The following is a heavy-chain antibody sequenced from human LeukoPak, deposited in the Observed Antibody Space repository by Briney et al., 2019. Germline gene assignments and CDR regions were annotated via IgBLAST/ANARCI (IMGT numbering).Heavy chain of an antibody. D-gene: IGHD3-10*01. Sequence: GGSLRLFCAPSVYTLSRYGAHWVPEAPDKGVEGGADISYYGSNKYYADSVKGRFTISRDNSKNTLYLQMNSLRAEDTAVYYCAKDKSYSGRYDYFDYWGQGTLVTVSS. V-gene: IGHV3-30*18. CDR3: AKDKSYSGRYDYFDY. CDR1: VYTLSRYG. CDR2: ISYYGSNK. J-gene: IGHJ4*02.